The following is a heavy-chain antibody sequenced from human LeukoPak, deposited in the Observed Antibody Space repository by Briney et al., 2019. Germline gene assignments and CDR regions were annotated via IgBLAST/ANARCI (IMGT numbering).Heavy chain of an antibody. D-gene: IGHD6-13*01. CDR2: IYNSGST. CDR3: ARVYYSSSYDYWYFDL. Sequence: SETLSLTCTVSGGSIRSYYWSWIRQPPGKGLEWIGYIYNSGSTNYNPSLKSRVTISVDTSKNQFSLKLTSVAAADTAVYYCARVYYSSSYDYWYFDLWGRGTLVTVSS. CDR1: GGSIRSYY. J-gene: IGHJ2*01. V-gene: IGHV4-59*01.